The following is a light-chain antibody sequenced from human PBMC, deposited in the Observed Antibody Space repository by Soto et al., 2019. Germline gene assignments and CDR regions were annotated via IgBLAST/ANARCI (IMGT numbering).Light chain of an antibody. Sequence: SYVLTQPPSVSVAPGKTARITCGGNNIGSKSGHWYQQKPGQAPVLVIYYDNDRPSGIPERFSGSNSGNTATLTISRVEAGDEADYYCQVWDSSSDHVVFGGGTKLTVL. CDR3: QVWDSSSDHVV. CDR2: YDN. J-gene: IGLJ2*01. CDR1: NIGSKS. V-gene: IGLV3-21*04.